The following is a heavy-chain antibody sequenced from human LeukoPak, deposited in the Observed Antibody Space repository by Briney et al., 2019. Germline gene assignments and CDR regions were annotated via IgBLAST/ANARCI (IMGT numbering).Heavy chain of an antibody. J-gene: IGHJ4*02. CDR1: GYTFTSYY. Sequence: GASVKVSCKASGYTFTSYYMHWVRQAPGQGLGGMGWINPNSGGTNYAQKFQGRVTMTRDTSISTAYMELSRLRSDDTAVYYCKYGDYEDVDYWGQGTLVTVSS. V-gene: IGHV1-2*02. CDR2: INPNSGGT. D-gene: IGHD4-17*01. CDR3: KYGDYEDVDY.